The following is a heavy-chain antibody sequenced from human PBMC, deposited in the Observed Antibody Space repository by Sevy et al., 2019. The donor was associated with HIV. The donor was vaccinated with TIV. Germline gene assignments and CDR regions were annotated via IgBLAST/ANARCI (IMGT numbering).Heavy chain of an antibody. Sequence: GGSLRLSCAASGFTFSSYWMSWVRQAPGKGLEWVANIKQDGSEKYYVDSVKGRFTISRDNAKNSLYLQMNSRRAEDTAVYYCAGDSFHYYDSSGYYLSYYYYYMDVWGKGTTVTVSS. D-gene: IGHD3-22*01. V-gene: IGHV3-7*03. CDR3: AGDSFHYYDSSGYYLSYYYYYMDV. J-gene: IGHJ6*03. CDR2: IKQDGSEK. CDR1: GFTFSSYW.